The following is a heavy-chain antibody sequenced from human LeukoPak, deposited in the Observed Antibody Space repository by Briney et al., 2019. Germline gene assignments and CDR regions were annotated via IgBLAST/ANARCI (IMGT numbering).Heavy chain of an antibody. CDR2: IYYSGSA. Sequence: SETLSLTCTVSGGSISSGDYYWSWIRQPPGKGLEWIGYIYYSGSAYYNPSLKSRVTISVDTSKNQFSLKLSSVTAADTAVYYCARQGYYDSQRYFQHWGQGTLVTVSS. CDR3: ARQGYYDSQRYFQH. V-gene: IGHV4-30-4*01. CDR1: GGSISSGDYY. D-gene: IGHD3-22*01. J-gene: IGHJ1*01.